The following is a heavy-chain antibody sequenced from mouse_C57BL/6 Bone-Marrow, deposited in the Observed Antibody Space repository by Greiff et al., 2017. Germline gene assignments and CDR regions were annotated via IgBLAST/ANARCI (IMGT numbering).Heavy chain of an antibody. V-gene: IGHV1-55*01. D-gene: IGHD3-2*02. CDR3: ARGGQLRLREY. CDR2: IYPGSGST. CDR1: GYTFTSYW. Sequence: QVQLKESGAELVKPGASVKMSCKASGYTFTSYWITWVKQRPGQGLEWIGDIYPGSGSTNYNEKFKSKATLTVDTSSSTAYMQLSSLTSEDSAVYYCARGGQLRLREYWGQGTTLTVSS. J-gene: IGHJ2*01.